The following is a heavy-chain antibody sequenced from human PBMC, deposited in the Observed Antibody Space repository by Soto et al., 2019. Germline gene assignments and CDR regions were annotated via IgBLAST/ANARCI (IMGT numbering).Heavy chain of an antibody. D-gene: IGHD2-21*02. Sequence: PSETLSLTCTVSGVSISSGGYYWGWIRQHTVQGLEWVGCIYYSGRTYYNPSLKSRVTISVDTSKNQFSLMLSPGTAADTAVYYCAGLAYCGGDCYTFAFDIWGQGTMVTVS. CDR1: GVSISSGGYY. V-gene: IGHV4-31*03. CDR3: AGLAYCGGDCYTFAFDI. CDR2: IYYSGRT. J-gene: IGHJ3*02.